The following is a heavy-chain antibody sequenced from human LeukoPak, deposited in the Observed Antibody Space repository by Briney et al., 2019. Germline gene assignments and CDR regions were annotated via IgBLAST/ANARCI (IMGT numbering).Heavy chain of an antibody. CDR2: INHSGST. Sequence: SETLSLTCAVYGGSFSGYYWSWIRQPPGKGLEWIGEINHSGSTNYNPSLKSRVTISVDTSKNQFSLKLSSVTAADTAVYYCARSKRTLYYYYGMDVWGQGTTVTVSS. CDR3: ARSKRTLYYYYGMDV. CDR1: GGSFSGYY. V-gene: IGHV4-34*01. J-gene: IGHJ6*02.